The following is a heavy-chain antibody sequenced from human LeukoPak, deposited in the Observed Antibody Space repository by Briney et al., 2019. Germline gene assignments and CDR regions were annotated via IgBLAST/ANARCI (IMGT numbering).Heavy chain of an antibody. D-gene: IGHD6-19*01. CDR3: ARVRSGCLDY. J-gene: IGHJ4*02. CDR1: GGSLKYYY. Sequence: SETLSLTCTISGGSLKYYYWNWIRQSPGKGLEWIGYIYYTGSTKYNPSLESRVTISLDTSENQFSLKLSTVTAADTAVYYCARVRSGCLDYWGQGTLVTVSS. V-gene: IGHV4-59*01. CDR2: IYYTGST.